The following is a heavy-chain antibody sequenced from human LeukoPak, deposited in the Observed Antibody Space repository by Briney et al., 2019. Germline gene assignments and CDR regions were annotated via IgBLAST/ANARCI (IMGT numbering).Heavy chain of an antibody. D-gene: IGHD3-10*01. CDR3: ARTVMVRGGYYFDY. CDR2: IIPILGVA. J-gene: IGHJ4*02. CDR1: GGTFISYA. Sequence: ASVKVSFTASGGTFISYAISWVRQAPGQGLEWMGRIIPILGVANYAQKFQGRVTITADKSTSTAYMELSSLRAEDTAVYYCARTVMVRGGYYFDYWGQGTLVTVSS. V-gene: IGHV1-69*04.